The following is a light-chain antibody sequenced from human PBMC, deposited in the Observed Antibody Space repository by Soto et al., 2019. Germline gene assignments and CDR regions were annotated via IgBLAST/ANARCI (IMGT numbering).Light chain of an antibody. Sequence: QSALTQPASVSGSPGQSITISCSGTSSDVGGYNYVSWYQQHPGKAPKLMIYEVSNRPSGVSNRFSGSKSGNTASLTISGLQAEDEADYYCSSYTRSRNLVVGHGTKLTV. CDR2: EVS. J-gene: IGLJ1*01. CDR1: SSDVGGYNY. V-gene: IGLV2-14*01. CDR3: SSYTRSRNLV.